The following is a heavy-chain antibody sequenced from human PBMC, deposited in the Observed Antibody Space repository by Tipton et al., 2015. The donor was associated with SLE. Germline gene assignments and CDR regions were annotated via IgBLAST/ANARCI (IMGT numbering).Heavy chain of an antibody. D-gene: IGHD3-22*01. CDR1: GFTFSSYA. CDR2: ISYDGSNK. V-gene: IGHV3-30*04. Sequence: SLRLSCAASGFTFSSYAMHWVRQAPGKGLEWVAVISYDGSNKYYADSVKGRFTISRDNSKNTLHLQMNSLRAEDTAVYYCATEITMIVVDWGQGTLVTVSS. J-gene: IGHJ1*01. CDR3: ATEITMIVVD.